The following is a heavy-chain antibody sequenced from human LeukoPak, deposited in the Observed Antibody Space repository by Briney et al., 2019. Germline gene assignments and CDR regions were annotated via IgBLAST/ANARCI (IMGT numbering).Heavy chain of an antibody. V-gene: IGHV4-4*07. J-gene: IGHJ4*02. CDR3: ARHKGVSGTDYFDY. Sequence: SETLSLTCTVSGGSISTSFWSWIRQPAGKGLEWIGLIYTSGSTNYNPSLKSRVTISVDTSKNQFSLKLNSVTAADTAVFYCARHKGVSGTDYFDYWGQGTLVTVSS. CDR2: IYTSGST. D-gene: IGHD3-10*01. CDR1: GGSISTSF.